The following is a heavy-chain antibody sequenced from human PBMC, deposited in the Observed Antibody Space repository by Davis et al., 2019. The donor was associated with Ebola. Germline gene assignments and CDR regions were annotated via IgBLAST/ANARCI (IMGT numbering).Heavy chain of an antibody. CDR1: GFTFSSYA. D-gene: IGHD3-16*01. Sequence: GESLKISCAASGFTFSSYAMHWVRQAPGKGLEWVAVIPYDGGNKYYADSVKGRFTISRDNSKNTLYLQMNSLRAEDTAVYYCARVSWGLSKAFDNWGQGTLVTVSS. CDR3: ARVSWGLSKAFDN. CDR2: IPYDGGNK. V-gene: IGHV3-30*04. J-gene: IGHJ4*02.